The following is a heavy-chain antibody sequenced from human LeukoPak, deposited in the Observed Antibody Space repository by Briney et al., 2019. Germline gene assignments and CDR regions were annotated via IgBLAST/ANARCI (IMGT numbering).Heavy chain of an antibody. J-gene: IGHJ4*02. CDR2: INPDGSGT. D-gene: IGHD3-10*01. CDR1: GFTFSTYW. Sequence: GGSLRLSCAASGFTFSTYWMHWVRHGPGKGLVWVSRINPDGSGTSHADSVKGRFTISRDNAKNTLYLQMNSLRAEDTAVYYCARDSGSGSYSGYWGLGTLVTVSS. CDR3: ARDSGSGSYSGY. V-gene: IGHV3-74*01.